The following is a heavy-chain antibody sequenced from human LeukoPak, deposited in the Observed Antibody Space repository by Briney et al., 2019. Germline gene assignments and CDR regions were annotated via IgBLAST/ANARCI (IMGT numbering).Heavy chain of an antibody. Sequence: SETLSLTCTVSGGSISSGGYYWSWIRQHPGKGLEWIGYIYYSGSTYYNPSLKSRVTISVDTSKNQFSLKLSSVTAADTAVYYCARARCDYAPFDYWGQGTLVTVSS. CDR2: IYYSGST. CDR3: ARARCDYAPFDY. J-gene: IGHJ4*02. CDR1: GGSISSGGYY. D-gene: IGHD4-17*01. V-gene: IGHV4-31*03.